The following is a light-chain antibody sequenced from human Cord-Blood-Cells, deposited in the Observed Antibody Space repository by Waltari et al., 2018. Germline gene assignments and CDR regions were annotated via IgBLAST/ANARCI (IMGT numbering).Light chain of an antibody. CDR1: SSDVGGYHY. J-gene: IGLJ3*02. CDR2: YVS. Sequence: QSALTQPRSVSGSPGQSVTISCTGTSSDVGGYHYVSWYQQHPGKAPKLMIYYVSKRPSGVPDRFSGSKSGNTASLTISGLQAEDEADYYCCSYAGSYTWVFGGGTKLTVL. V-gene: IGLV2-11*01. CDR3: CSYAGSYTWV.